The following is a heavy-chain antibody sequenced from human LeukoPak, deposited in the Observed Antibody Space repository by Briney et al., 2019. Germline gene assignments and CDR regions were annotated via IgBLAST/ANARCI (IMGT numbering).Heavy chain of an antibody. CDR1: GYTFTSYY. Sequence: GASVKDSCKASGYTFTSYYMHWVRQAPEQGLEWMGIINPSGGSTSYAQKFQGRVTMTRDTSTSTVYMELSRLRSEDTAVYYCARDSVVVAATPRLYYYYFYMDVWGKGTTVTVSS. CDR2: INPSGGST. D-gene: IGHD2-15*01. J-gene: IGHJ6*03. CDR3: ARDSVVVAATPRLYYYYFYMDV. V-gene: IGHV1-46*01.